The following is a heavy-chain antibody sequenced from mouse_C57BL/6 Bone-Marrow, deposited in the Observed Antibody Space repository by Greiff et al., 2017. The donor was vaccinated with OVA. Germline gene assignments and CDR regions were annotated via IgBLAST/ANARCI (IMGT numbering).Heavy chain of an antibody. V-gene: IGHV1-81*01. CDR3: ARGGLLRSPFAY. J-gene: IGHJ3*01. Sequence: VQLQQSGAELARPGASVKLSCKASGYTFTSYGISWVKQRTGQGLEWIGEIYPRSGNTYYNEKFKGKATLTADKSSSTAYMELRSLTSEDSAVDFCARGGLLRSPFAYWGQGTLVTVSA. D-gene: IGHD1-1*01. CDR2: IYPRSGNT. CDR1: GYTFTSYG.